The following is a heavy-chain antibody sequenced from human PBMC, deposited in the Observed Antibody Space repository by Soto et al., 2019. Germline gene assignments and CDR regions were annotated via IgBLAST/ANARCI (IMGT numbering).Heavy chain of an antibody. J-gene: IGHJ6*02. V-gene: IGHV4-34*01. D-gene: IGHD3-3*01. CDR1: GGSFSGYY. CDR3: ASRGALRFLEWLYGMDV. Sequence: SETLSLTCAVYGGSFSGYYWSWIRQPPGKGLEWIGEINHSGSTNYNPSLKSRVTISVDTSKNQFSLKLSSVTAADTAVYYCASRGALRFLEWLYGMDVWGQGTTVTVSS. CDR2: INHSGST.